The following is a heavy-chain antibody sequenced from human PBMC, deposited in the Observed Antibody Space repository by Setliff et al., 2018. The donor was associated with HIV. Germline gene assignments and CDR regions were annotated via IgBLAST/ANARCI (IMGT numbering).Heavy chain of an antibody. J-gene: IGHJ4*02. CDR2: IRQDGGET. D-gene: IGHD3-10*02. CDR3: ARENYYVTEY. CDR1: GFIFTDYW. V-gene: IGHV3-7*05. Sequence: PGGSLRLSCVTSGFIFTDYWMSWVRQAPGKGLEWVANIRQDGGETHYVDSVKGRFTISRDNSKNTLYLQMNSLTAEDTAVYYCARENYYVTEYWGQGTLVTVSS.